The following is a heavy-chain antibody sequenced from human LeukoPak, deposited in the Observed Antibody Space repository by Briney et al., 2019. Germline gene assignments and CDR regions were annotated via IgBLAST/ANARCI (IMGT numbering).Heavy chain of an antibody. D-gene: IGHD5-12*01. Sequence: GGSLRLSCAASGFIFNNYEMNWVRQAPGKGLEWISYISSSGTIIYYAGSVKGRFTISRDNAKNSLYLQMNSLRAEDTAVYYCARDYSGYDYWSSYYYYMDVWGKGTTVTISS. CDR2: ISSSGTII. J-gene: IGHJ6*03. V-gene: IGHV3-48*03. CDR1: GFIFNNYE. CDR3: ARDYSGYDYWSSYYYYMDV.